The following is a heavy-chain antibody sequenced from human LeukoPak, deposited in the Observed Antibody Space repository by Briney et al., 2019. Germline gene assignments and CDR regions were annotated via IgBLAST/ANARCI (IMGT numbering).Heavy chain of an antibody. Sequence: GGSLRLSCAAPGFTCSTYVMSWVRQAPGKGLEWLSLILHNGDSTYYADSVKGRFTISRDNSKNTLYLQMNSLRAEDTAVYYCARSSSFAFDIWGQGTMVTVSS. J-gene: IGHJ3*02. V-gene: IGHV3-23*01. D-gene: IGHD3-16*02. CDR3: ARSSSFAFDI. CDR1: GFTCSTYV. CDR2: ILHNGDST.